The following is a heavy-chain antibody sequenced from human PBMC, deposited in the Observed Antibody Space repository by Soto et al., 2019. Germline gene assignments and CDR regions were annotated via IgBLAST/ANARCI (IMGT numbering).Heavy chain of an antibody. CDR2: IFYGGTT. D-gene: IGHD5-18*01. V-gene: IGHV4-61*01. Sequence: SETLSLTCTVSGGSVSSGSYYWSWIRQPPGKGLECIGYIFYGGTTDYNPSLRSRVTISLDTSKKQFSLKLRSVSAADTAVYYCARDNRDSRDTAMVAYSDYWGQGTRVTVSS. J-gene: IGHJ4*02. CDR3: ARDNRDSRDTAMVAYSDY. CDR1: GGSVSSGSYY.